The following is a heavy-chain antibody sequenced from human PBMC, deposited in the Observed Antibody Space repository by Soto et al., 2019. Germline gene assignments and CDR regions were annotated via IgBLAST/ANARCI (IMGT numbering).Heavy chain of an antibody. Sequence: QVQLVQSGAEVKKPGSSVKVSCKASGGTFRSYAISWVRQAPGQGLEWMGGIIPIFGTANYAQKFQGRVTITADESTSTAYMELSSLRPEDTAMYYCARGESIASFWFDYWGQGTLVTVSS. CDR2: IIPIFGTA. CDR1: GGTFRSYA. V-gene: IGHV1-69*12. J-gene: IGHJ4*02. D-gene: IGHD6-6*01. CDR3: ARGESIASFWFDY.